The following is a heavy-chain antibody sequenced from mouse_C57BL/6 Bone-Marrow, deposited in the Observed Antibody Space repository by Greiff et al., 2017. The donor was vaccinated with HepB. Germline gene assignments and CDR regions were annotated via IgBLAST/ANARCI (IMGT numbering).Heavy chain of an antibody. CDR3: TTFYDGYYDY. V-gene: IGHV14-4*01. CDR1: GFNIKDDY. Sequence: VHVKQSGAELVRPGASVKLSCTASGFNIKDDYMHWVKQRPEQGLEWIGWIDPENGDTEYASKFQGKATITADTSSNTAYLQLSSLTSEDTAVYYCTTFYDGYYDYGGQGTTLTVSA. CDR2: IDPENGDT. J-gene: IGHJ2*01. D-gene: IGHD2-3*01.